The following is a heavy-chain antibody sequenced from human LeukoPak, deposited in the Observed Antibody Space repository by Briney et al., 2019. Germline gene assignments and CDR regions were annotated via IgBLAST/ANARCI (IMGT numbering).Heavy chain of an antibody. D-gene: IGHD3-22*01. V-gene: IGHV3-21*01. CDR2: ISSSSSYI. CDR3: ARDRPQGWLSGPFDY. CDR1: GFTFSSYS. Sequence: GGSLRLSCAASGFTFSSYSMIWVRQAPGKGLEWVSSISSSSSYIYYADSVKGRFTISRDNAKNSLYLQMNSLRAEDTAVYYCARDRPQGWLSGPFDYWGQGTLVTVSS. J-gene: IGHJ4*02.